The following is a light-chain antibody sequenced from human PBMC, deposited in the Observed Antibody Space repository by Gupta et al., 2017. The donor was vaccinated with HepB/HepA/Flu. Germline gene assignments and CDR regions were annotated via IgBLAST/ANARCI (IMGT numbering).Light chain of an antibody. V-gene: IGKV2-28*01. CDR1: QRLLHSNGYTY. Sequence: DLVMTHSPLSLPVTPGEPAYISCRSSQRLLHSNGYTYLDWYLQKPGQSPQLLIYLGSNRASGVPDRFSGSGSGTDFTLKISRVEAEDVGVYYCMQALQTPRMFGQGTKVEIK. CDR2: LGS. J-gene: IGKJ1*01. CDR3: MQALQTPRM.